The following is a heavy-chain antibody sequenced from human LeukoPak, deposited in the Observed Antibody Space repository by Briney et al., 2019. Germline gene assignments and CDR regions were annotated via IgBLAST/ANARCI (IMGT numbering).Heavy chain of an antibody. CDR3: ARHHYDYAFDI. Sequence: ASVKVSCKASGGTFSTYAISWVRQAPGQGLEWMGGIIPIFGTANYAQKFQGRVTITTDESTSTAYMELSSLRSEDTAVYYCARHHYDYAFDIWGQGTMVTVSS. V-gene: IGHV1-69*05. D-gene: IGHD3-22*01. CDR2: IIPIFGTA. CDR1: GGTFSTYA. J-gene: IGHJ3*02.